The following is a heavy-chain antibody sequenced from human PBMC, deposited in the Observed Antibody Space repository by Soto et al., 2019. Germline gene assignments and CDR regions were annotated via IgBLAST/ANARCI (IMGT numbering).Heavy chain of an antibody. CDR2: ISDYNGNT. CDR3: ARTDTAMVTDYYYYGMDV. D-gene: IGHD5-18*01. CDR1: GYTFTSYG. V-gene: IGHV1-18*04. J-gene: IGHJ6*02. Sequence: ASVKVSCKASGYTFTSYGISWVRQAPGQGLEWMVWISDYNGNTNYAQKLQGGVTMTTDTSTSTAYMELRSLRSDDTAVYYCARTDTAMVTDYYYYGMDVCGQGTTVTVSS.